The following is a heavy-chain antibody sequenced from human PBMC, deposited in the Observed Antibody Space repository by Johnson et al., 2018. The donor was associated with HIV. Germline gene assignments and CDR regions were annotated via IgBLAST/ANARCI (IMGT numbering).Heavy chain of an antibody. J-gene: IGHJ3*02. CDR2: IYNDGSRT. Sequence: VESGGGLVQPGGSLRLSCAASGFAFRTYLMVWVRQVPGKRPVWVARIYNDGSRTTYADSVKGRFTISRDNSQNTLYLQMNSLRAEETAVYYCARDRRYYDRSGYYHDAFDIWGQGTMVTVSS. V-gene: IGHV3-74*03. D-gene: IGHD3-22*01. CDR1: GFAFRTYL. CDR3: ARDRRYYDRSGYYHDAFDI.